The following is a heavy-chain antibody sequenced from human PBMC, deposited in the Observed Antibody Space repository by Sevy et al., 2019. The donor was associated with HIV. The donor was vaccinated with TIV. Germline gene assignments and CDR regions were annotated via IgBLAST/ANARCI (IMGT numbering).Heavy chain of an antibody. CDR3: AKDIGGGYYYDSGSPYEGMDV. J-gene: IGHJ6*02. CDR2: ISWNSGSI. CDR1: GFTFDDYA. V-gene: IGHV3-9*03. Sequence: GGSLRLSCAASGFTFDDYAMHWVRQAPGKGLEWVSGISWNSGSIGYADSVKGRFTISRDNAKNSQYLQMDSLRAEDMALYYCAKDIGGGYYYDSGSPYEGMDVWGQGTTVTVSS. D-gene: IGHD3-10*01.